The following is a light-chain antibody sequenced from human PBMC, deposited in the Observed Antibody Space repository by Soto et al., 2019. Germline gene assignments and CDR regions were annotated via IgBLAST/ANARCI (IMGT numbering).Light chain of an antibody. CDR3: MQAAHWPWT. J-gene: IGKJ1*01. CDR2: DIF. CDR1: QSVGRD. Sequence: EIVMTQSPATLSVSPGERATLSCRASQSVGRDLALYQQIPGQAPRLVIYDIFTRATGVPTRISGSGSGTDFXLKISRVEAEDVGVYYCMQAAHWPWTFGQGTKVDIK. V-gene: IGKV3D-15*01.